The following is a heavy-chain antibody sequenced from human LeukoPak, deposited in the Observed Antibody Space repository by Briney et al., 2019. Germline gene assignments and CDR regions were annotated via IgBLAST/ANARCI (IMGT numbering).Heavy chain of an antibody. CDR2: IYYSVST. CDR3: ATEGSGNYYYFDY. D-gene: IGHD1-26*01. V-gene: IGHV4-30-4*08. CDR1: GGSISSGDYF. Sequence: SQTLSLTCTVSGGSISSGDYFWSWIRQPPGKGLEWIGYIYYSVSTHYNPSLKSRVTISVDTSKNEFSLRLTSVTAADTAVYFCATEGSGNYYYFDYWGQGIMVTVSS. J-gene: IGHJ4*02.